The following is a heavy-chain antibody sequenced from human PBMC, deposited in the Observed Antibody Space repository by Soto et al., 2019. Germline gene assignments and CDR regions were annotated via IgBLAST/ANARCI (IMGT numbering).Heavy chain of an antibody. CDR3: TRDVFPGVAVAGTWFDP. V-gene: IGHV3-48*02. CDR2: ISTNVITI. D-gene: IGHD6-19*01. J-gene: IGHJ5*02. Sequence: GGSLRLSCAASGFTFSRYSMNWVRQAPGKGLEWVSYISTNVITIYYADSVQGRFTISRDNAKNSLYLQMNSLRDEDTAVYYCTRDVFPGVAVAGTWFDPWGQGTLVTVSS. CDR1: GFTFSRYS.